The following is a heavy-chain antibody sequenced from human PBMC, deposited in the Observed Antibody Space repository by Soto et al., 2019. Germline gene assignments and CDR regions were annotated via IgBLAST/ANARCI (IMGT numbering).Heavy chain of an antibody. CDR3: ARELGYCSGASCYWGDY. D-gene: IGHD2-2*01. J-gene: IGHJ4*02. Sequence: QVQLVQSGAEVKKPGASVKVSCKASGYSFTNYGFSWVRQAPGHGLEWMGWISVYNGNINFAEKFQGRVTMTTDTSTSTAYMELRNLRSDDTAVYYCARELGYCSGASCYWGDYWGQGTLVTVSS. V-gene: IGHV1-18*04. CDR1: GYSFTNYG. CDR2: ISVYNGNI.